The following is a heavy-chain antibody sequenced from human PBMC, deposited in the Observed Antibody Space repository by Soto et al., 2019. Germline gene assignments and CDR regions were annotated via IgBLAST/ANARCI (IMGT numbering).Heavy chain of an antibody. V-gene: IGHV1-8*01. D-gene: IGHD2-8*01. CDR1: GYTFTSYD. CDR2: MNPNSGNT. Sequence: QVPLVQSGAEVKKPGASVKVSCKASGYTFTSYDINWVRQATGQGLEWMGWMNPNSGNTGYAQKFQGRVTMTRNTSISTAYMELSSLRSEDTAVYYCARGRVVLMVYAISGWFDPWGQGTLVTVSS. CDR3: ARGRVVLMVYAISGWFDP. J-gene: IGHJ5*02.